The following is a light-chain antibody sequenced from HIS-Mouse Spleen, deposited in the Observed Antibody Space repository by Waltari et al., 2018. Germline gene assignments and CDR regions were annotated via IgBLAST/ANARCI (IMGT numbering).Light chain of an antibody. CDR1: KLRDTY. CDR3: QAWDSSNDVV. J-gene: IGLJ2*01. V-gene: IGLV3-1*01. CDR2: QDS. Sequence: SYELTQPPSVSVSPGQTASTTCSGDKLRDTYACWYQQKPGQPPVLVIYQDSKRPSGLPGRFSGSNSGNTATLTIGGTQAMDDADYYCQAWDSSNDVVFGGGTKLTVL.